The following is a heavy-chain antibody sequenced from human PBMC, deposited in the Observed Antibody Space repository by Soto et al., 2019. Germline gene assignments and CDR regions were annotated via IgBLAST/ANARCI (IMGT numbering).Heavy chain of an antibody. D-gene: IGHD6-13*01. Sequence: GESLKISCAASGFTFSSYAMHWVRQAPGKGLEWVAVISYDGSNKYYADSVKGRFTISRDNSKNTLYLQMNSLRAEDTAVYYCARDPIGGHSSSWFNLFDYWGQGTLVTVSS. J-gene: IGHJ4*02. V-gene: IGHV3-30-3*01. CDR3: ARDPIGGHSSSWFNLFDY. CDR2: ISYDGSNK. CDR1: GFTFSSYA.